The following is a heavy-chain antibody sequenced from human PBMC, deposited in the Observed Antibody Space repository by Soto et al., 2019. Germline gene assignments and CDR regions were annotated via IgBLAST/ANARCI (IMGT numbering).Heavy chain of an antibody. Sequence: GGSLRLSCKASGYTFTGYYMHWVRQAPGQGLEWMGWINPNSGGTNYAQKFQGRVTMTRDTSISTAYMELSRLRSDDTAVYYCARGGSVVVVPAALDYWGQGTLVTVPQ. D-gene: IGHD2-2*01. CDR1: GYTFTGYY. CDR3: ARGGSVVVVPAALDY. J-gene: IGHJ4*02. V-gene: IGHV1-2*02. CDR2: INPNSGGT.